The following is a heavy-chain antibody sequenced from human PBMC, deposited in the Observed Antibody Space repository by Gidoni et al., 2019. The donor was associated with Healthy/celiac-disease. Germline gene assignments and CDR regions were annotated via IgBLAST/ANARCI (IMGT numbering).Heavy chain of an antibody. D-gene: IGHD3-22*01. CDR2: ISWNSGSI. Sequence: EVQLVESGGGLVQPGRSLTLACAASESPFDDYAMHWVRQAQGKGLEWVSGISWNSGSIGYADYVKGRFTISRDNAKNSLYLQMNSLRAEDTALYYCAKADYYDSSGYNDWGQGTLVTVSS. J-gene: IGHJ4*02. V-gene: IGHV3-9*01. CDR1: ESPFDDYA. CDR3: AKADYYDSSGYND.